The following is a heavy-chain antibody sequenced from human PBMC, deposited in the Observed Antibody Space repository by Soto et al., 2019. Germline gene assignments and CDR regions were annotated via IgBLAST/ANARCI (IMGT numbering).Heavy chain of an antibody. CDR2: IYYSGST. CDR3: ARENYGNYYYYGMDV. D-gene: IGHD3-10*01. V-gene: IGHV4-30-4*01. CDR1: GGSISSGDYY. Sequence: SETLSLTCTVSGGSISSGDYYWSWIRQPPGKGLEWIGYIYYSGSTYYNPSLKSRVTISVDTSKNQFSLKLSSVTAADTAVYYFARENYGNYYYYGMDVWGQGTTVNVSS. J-gene: IGHJ6*02.